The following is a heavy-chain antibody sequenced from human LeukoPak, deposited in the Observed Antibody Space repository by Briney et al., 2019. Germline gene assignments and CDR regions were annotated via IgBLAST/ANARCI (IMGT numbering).Heavy chain of an antibody. CDR2: IWYDGINK. CDR3: ATSYGSGSYYHFDY. Sequence: GGSLRLSCAASGFTLSSYEMNWVRQAPGKGLEWLTVIWYDGINKYYADSVKGRFTISRDNSKNTLYLQMNSLRAEDTAVYYCATSYGSGSYYHFDYWGQGTLVTVSS. D-gene: IGHD3-10*01. V-gene: IGHV3-33*08. CDR1: GFTLSSYE. J-gene: IGHJ4*02.